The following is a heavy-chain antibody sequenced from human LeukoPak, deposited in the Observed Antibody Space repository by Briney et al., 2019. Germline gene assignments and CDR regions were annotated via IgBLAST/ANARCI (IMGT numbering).Heavy chain of an antibody. Sequence: GASVKVSCKASGYTFTGYYMHWVRQAPGQGLEWMGWINPNSGGTNYAQKFQGRVTMTRDTSISTAYMELSRLRSDDTAVYYCATLWFGDPPEGVYFDYWGQGTLVTVSS. V-gene: IGHV1-2*02. J-gene: IGHJ4*02. CDR2: INPNSGGT. CDR3: ATLWFGDPPEGVYFDY. D-gene: IGHD3-10*01. CDR1: GYTFTGYY.